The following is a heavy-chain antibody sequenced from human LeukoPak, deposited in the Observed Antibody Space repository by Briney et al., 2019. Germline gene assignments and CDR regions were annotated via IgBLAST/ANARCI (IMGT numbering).Heavy chain of an antibody. V-gene: IGHV3-23*01. CDR3: AKEGFYCSGGSCYPDY. CDR1: GFTFSSYA. Sequence: GGSLRLSCAASGFTFSSYAMSWVRQAPGKGLEWVSAISGSGGSSYYADSVKGRFTISRDNSKNTLYLQMNSLRAEDTAVYYCAKEGFYCSGGSCYPDYWGQGTLVTVSS. CDR2: ISGSGGSS. D-gene: IGHD2-15*01. J-gene: IGHJ4*02.